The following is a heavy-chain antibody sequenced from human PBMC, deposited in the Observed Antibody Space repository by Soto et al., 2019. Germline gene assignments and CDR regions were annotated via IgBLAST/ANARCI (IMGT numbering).Heavy chain of an antibody. V-gene: IGHV1-69*10. CDR3: AREREYSGSYYAFDI. CDR2: IIPIFGIA. J-gene: IGHJ3*02. Sequence: ASVKVSCKASGGTFSSYAISWVRQAPGQGLEWMGGIIPIFGIANYAQKFQGRVTITADKSTSTAYMELSSLRSEDTAVYYCAREREYSGSYYAFDIWGQGTMVTVSS. D-gene: IGHD1-26*01. CDR1: GGTFSSYA.